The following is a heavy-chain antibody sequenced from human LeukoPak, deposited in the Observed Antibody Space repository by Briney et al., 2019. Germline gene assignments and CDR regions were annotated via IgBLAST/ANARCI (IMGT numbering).Heavy chain of an antibody. D-gene: IGHD3-10*01. CDR1: GGSISSYY. Sequence: SETLSLTCTVSGGSISSYYWSWIRQPPGKGLEWIGYIYYSGSTNYNPSLKSRVTISVDTSKNQFSLKLSSVTAADTAVYYCSRCRAARGVWFDPWGQGTLVTVSS. J-gene: IGHJ5*02. V-gene: IGHV4-59*08. CDR2: IYYSGST. CDR3: SRCRAARGVWFDP.